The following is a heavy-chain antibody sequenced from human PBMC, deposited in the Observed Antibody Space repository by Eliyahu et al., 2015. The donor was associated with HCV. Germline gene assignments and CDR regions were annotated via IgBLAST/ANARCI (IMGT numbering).Heavy chain of an antibody. V-gene: IGHV4-59*08. CDR3: ARHSSGWYTDY. Sequence: QVQLQESGPGLVKPSETLSLTCTXSGGSISSYYWSWIRQPPGKGLEWIGYIYYSGSTNYNPSLKSRVTISVDTSKNQFSLKLSSVTAADTAVYYCARHSSGWYTDYWGQGTLVTVSS. J-gene: IGHJ4*02. CDR1: GGSISSYY. D-gene: IGHD6-19*01. CDR2: IYYSGST.